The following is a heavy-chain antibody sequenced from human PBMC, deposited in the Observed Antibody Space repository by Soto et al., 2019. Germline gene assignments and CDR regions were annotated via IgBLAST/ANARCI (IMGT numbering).Heavy chain of an antibody. CDR3: ARSKDYGDYVPPFDY. V-gene: IGHV4-59*01. D-gene: IGHD4-17*01. Sequence: PSETLSLTCTVSGGSTSSYYWGWIRQPPGKALEWIGYFFYGGSTNYNPSLKSRVTISVDTSKNQFSLKLSSVTAADTAVYYCARSKDYGDYVPPFDYWGQGTLVTVSS. CDR1: GGSTSSYY. CDR2: FFYGGST. J-gene: IGHJ4*02.